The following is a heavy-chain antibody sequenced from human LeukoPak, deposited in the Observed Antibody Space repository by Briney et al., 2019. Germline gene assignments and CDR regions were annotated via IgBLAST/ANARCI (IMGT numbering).Heavy chain of an antibody. D-gene: IGHD2-21*02. J-gene: IGHJ4*02. V-gene: IGHV3-30*02. CDR1: GFSFSTYG. CDR3: AKVRVGTAHFDY. CDR2: IRFDGSNK. Sequence: GGSLRLSCAASGFSFSTYGMNWVRQAPGKGLEWLAFIRFDGSNKYSRDSVKGRFTISRDNSKNTLYLQMNSLRPEDTAVYYCAKVRVGTAHFDYWGQGTLVAVSS.